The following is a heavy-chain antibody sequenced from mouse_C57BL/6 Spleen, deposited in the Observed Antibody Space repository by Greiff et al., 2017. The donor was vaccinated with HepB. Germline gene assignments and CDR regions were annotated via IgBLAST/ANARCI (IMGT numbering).Heavy chain of an antibody. CDR1: GFNIKDYY. CDR3: TFYGSSLYYFDY. CDR2: IDPEDGDT. D-gene: IGHD1-1*01. V-gene: IGHV14-1*01. J-gene: IGHJ2*01. Sequence: VHVKQSGAELVRPGASVKLSCTASGFNIKDYYMHWVKQRPEQGLEWIGRIDPEDGDTEYAPKFQGKATMTADTSSNTAYLQLSSLTSEDTAVYYCTFYGSSLYYFDYWGQGTTLTVSS.